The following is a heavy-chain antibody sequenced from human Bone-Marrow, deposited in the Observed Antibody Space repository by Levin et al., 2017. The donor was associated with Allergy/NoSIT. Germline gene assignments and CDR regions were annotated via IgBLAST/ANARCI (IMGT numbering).Heavy chain of an antibody. V-gene: IGHV3-74*01. J-gene: IGHJ6*02. CDR2: INGDGSTT. CDR3: ARDCCYYSMDV. CDR1: GFTFSTYW. Sequence: ETLSLTCAASGFTFSTYWMHWVRQVPGKGLVWVSRINGDGSTTSYADSVKGRFTVSRDNAKNTLYLQMNSLRAEDTAVYYCARDCCYYSMDVWGQGTTVSVSS.